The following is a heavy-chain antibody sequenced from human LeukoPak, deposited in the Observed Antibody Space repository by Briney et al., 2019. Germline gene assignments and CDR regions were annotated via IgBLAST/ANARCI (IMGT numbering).Heavy chain of an antibody. CDR3: ARDGRHSSSWDLWYFDY. J-gene: IGHJ4*02. Sequence: SETLSLTCTVSGVSISSYYWSWIRQPAGKGLEWIGRIYTGGSTNYHPSLKSRVTMSVDSSKNQFSLKLSSETAADTAVYYCARDGRHSSSWDLWYFDYWGQGTLVTVSS. CDR1: GVSISSYY. CDR2: IYTGGST. V-gene: IGHV4-4*07. D-gene: IGHD6-13*01.